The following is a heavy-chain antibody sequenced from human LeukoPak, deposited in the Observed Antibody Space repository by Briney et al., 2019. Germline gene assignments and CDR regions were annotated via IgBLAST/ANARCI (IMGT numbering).Heavy chain of an antibody. CDR3: VGGIGWQPDY. CDR1: PGITFSDYW. J-gene: IGHJ4*02. CDR2: IRQDGRET. V-gene: IGHV3-7*03. Sequence: GGSLRLSCAASPGITFSDYWMNWVRQAPGQGLEWVAIIRQDGRETLYLGSVRGRFTISRDNAKSSVYLEINSLRAEDTAVYYCVGGIGWQPDYWGQGTLVTVSS. D-gene: IGHD6-19*01.